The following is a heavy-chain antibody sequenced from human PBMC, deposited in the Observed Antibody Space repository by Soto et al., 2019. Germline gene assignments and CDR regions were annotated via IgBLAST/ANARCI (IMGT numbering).Heavy chain of an antibody. CDR2: IIPIFGTA. D-gene: IGHD3-22*01. CDR1: GGTFSSYA. Sequence: ASVKVSCKASGGTFSSYAISWVRQAPGQGLEWMGGIIPIFGTANYAQKFQGRVTITADESTSTAYMELSGLRPEDTAVYYCAREFGPSHLVVTTKFDPWGQGTLV. J-gene: IGHJ5*02. V-gene: IGHV1-69*13. CDR3: AREFGPSHLVVTTKFDP.